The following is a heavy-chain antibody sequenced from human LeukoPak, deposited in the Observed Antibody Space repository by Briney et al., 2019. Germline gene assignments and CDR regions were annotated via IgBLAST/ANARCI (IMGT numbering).Heavy chain of an antibody. D-gene: IGHD3-3*01. J-gene: IGHJ4*02. CDR1: GGTFSSYA. Sequence: ASVKVSCTASGGTFSSYAISWVRQAPGQGLEWMGRIIPILGIANYAQKFQGRVTITADKSTSTAYMELSSLRSEDTAVYYCARMALYDFWSGYSDWGQGTLVTVSS. CDR3: ARMALYDFWSGYSD. CDR2: IIPILGIA. V-gene: IGHV1-69*04.